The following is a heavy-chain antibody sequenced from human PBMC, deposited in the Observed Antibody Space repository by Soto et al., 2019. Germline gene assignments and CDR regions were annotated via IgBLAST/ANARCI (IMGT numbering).Heavy chain of an antibody. J-gene: IGHJ4*02. CDR2: IYYSGST. D-gene: IGHD3-22*01. CDR1: GGSVSSGSYY. Sequence: ASETLSLTCTVSGGSVSSGSYYWSWIRQPPXKGLEWIGYIYYSGSTNYNPSLKSRVTISVDTSKNQFSLKLSSVTAADTAVYYCARARYYYDSSGYYSYYFDYWGQGTLVTVSS. V-gene: IGHV4-61*01. CDR3: ARARYYYDSSGYYSYYFDY.